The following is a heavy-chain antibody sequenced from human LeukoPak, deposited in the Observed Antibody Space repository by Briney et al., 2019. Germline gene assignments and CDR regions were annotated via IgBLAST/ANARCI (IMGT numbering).Heavy chain of an antibody. D-gene: IGHD6-19*01. Sequence: GGSLRLSCAASGFTFSSYGMHWVRQAPGKGLEWVAVISYDGSNKYYADSVKGRFTISRDNSKNTLYLQMNSLRVEDTAVYYCARDPHSSGWYYFDYWGQGTLVTVSS. CDR1: GFTFSSYG. CDR3: ARDPHSSGWYYFDY. V-gene: IGHV3-30*03. CDR2: ISYDGSNK. J-gene: IGHJ4*02.